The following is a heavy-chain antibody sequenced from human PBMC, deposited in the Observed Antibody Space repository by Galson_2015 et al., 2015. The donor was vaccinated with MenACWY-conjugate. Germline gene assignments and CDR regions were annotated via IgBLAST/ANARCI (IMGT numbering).Heavy chain of an antibody. CDR1: GGSISSYY. V-gene: IGHV4-59*08. J-gene: IGHJ5*01. CDR2: IYNSEGI. D-gene: IGHD2-2*01. CDR3: ARLGARLGRTTNCYSCDWFDL. Sequence: SETLSLTCSVSGGSISSYYWSWIRQPPGKGLEYIGYIYNSEGINYNPSLKSRATMLVDTPKNLFSLKLSSVTAADTAVYYCARLGARLGRTTNCYSCDWFDLWGQGTLVTVSS.